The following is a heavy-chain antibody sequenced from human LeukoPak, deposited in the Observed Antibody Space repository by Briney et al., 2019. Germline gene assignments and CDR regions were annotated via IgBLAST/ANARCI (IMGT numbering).Heavy chain of an antibody. V-gene: IGHV4-4*02. J-gene: IGHJ4*02. CDR1: GGSISSSNW. D-gene: IGHD2-2*01. Sequence: SGTLSLTCAVSGGSISSSNWWSWVRQPPGKGLEWIGEIYHSGSTNYNPSLKSRVTISVDKSKNQFSLKLSSVTAADTAVYYCARAAGLVPATRRLDYWGQGTLVTVSS. CDR2: IYHSGST. CDR3: ARAAGLVPATRRLDY.